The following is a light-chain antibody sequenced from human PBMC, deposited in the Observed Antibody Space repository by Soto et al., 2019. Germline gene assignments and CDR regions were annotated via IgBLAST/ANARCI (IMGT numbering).Light chain of an antibody. CDR2: AAS. V-gene: IGKV1-39*01. Sequence: DIQMXQXPXSLSASVGDRVTITCRASQSISSYLNWYQQKPGKAPKLLIYAASSLQSGVPSRFSGSGSGTDFTLTISSLQPEDFATYYCQQSYSTPYTFGQGTKLEIK. CDR1: QSISSY. CDR3: QQSYSTPYT. J-gene: IGKJ2*01.